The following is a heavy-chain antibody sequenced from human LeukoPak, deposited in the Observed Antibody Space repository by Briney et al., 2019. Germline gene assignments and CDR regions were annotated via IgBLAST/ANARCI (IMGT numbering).Heavy chain of an antibody. V-gene: IGHV4-59*11. CDR1: GGSISDHH. CDR2: IYYTGST. Sequence: SETLSLTCSVSGGSISDHHWSWIRQSPGKGLEWIGYIYYTGSTNYNPSLKSRVSMSVARNQFSLNLRSLTAADTAVYFCARGPRTDAFWGQGTMVTVSS. CDR3: ARGPRTDAF. J-gene: IGHJ3*01. D-gene: IGHD3-16*01.